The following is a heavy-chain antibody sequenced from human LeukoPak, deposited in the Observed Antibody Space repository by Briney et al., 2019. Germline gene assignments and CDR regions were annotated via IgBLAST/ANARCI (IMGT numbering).Heavy chain of an antibody. CDR2: IRYDGSNE. CDR1: GFTFTGYP. D-gene: IGHD2-2*02. V-gene: IGHV3-30*02. J-gene: IGHJ4*02. Sequence: GGSLRLSCAASGFTFTGYPMHWVRQPPGKGLEWVAFIRYDGSNEYYADSVKGRFTISRDNSKNTLFLQMDSLRTEDTAVYYCAKGNPDTSFDYWGQGTLVTVSS. CDR3: AKGNPDTSFDY.